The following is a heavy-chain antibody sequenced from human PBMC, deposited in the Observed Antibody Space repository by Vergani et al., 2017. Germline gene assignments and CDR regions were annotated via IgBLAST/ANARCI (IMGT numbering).Heavy chain of an antibody. CDR2: IRSDESRR. CDR1: GFTFNSYG. Sequence: QVQLVESGGGVVQPGGSLRLSCAASGFTFNSYGMHWVRQAPGKGLEWVASIRSDESRRYYGDSMEGPFTISRDNSKNTLYLQMNSLRAEDTAVYYCAKEGYGDYFVHAFDIWGQGTMVTVSS. D-gene: IGHD4-17*01. J-gene: IGHJ3*02. CDR3: AKEGYGDYFVHAFDI. V-gene: IGHV3-30*02.